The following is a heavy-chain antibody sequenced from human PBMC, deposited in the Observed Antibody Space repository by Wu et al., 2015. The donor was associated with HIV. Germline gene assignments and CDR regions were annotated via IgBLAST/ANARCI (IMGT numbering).Heavy chain of an antibody. D-gene: IGHD3-3*01. V-gene: IGHV1-18*01. CDR1: GGTFSKSV. Sequence: QVQLVQSGAEVKKPGSSVKVSCKASGGTFSKSVISWVRQAPGQGLEWMGWISAYNGDRNYAQKLQGRVTMTTDTSTSTAYMELRSLRSDDTAVYYCARVQYDFWSGYHYWYFDLWGRGTLVTVSS. CDR3: ARVQYDFWSGYHYWYFDL. J-gene: IGHJ2*01. CDR2: ISAYNGDR.